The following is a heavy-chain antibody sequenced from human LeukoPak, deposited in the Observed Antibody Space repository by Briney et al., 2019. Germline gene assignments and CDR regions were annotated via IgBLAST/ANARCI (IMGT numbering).Heavy chain of an antibody. V-gene: IGHV3-13*01. J-gene: IGHJ4*02. CDR1: GFSFSNSD. Sequence: PGGSLRLSCAASGFSFSNSDMHWVRQAPGKGLEWVSAIGAGADTYYPDSVKGRFTISRENAKNSLYLQMNSLRAGDTGVYYCARGLTGDHHYWGQGTLVTVSS. D-gene: IGHD7-27*01. CDR2: IGAGADT. CDR3: ARGLTGDHHY.